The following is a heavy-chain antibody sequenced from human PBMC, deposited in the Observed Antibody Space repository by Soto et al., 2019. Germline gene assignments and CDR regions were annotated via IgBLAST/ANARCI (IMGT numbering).Heavy chain of an antibody. CDR1: GDSVSSNNAA. D-gene: IGHD3-10*01. V-gene: IGHV6-1*01. CDR3: ARAIWIGSSVWYFDL. J-gene: IGHJ2*01. Sequence: PSQTLSLTCVISGDSVSSNNAAWNWIRQSPSRGLEWLGRTYYRSKWYSVSAVSVKGRVTIKPDTSKNQFSLQLDSVTPEDTAVYYCARAIWIGSSVWYFDLWGRGTLVTVPS. CDR2: TYYRSKWYS.